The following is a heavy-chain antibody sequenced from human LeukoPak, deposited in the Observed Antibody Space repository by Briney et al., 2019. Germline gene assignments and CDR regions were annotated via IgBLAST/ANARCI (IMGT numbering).Heavy chain of an antibody. CDR3: ARIPAVAGTNFDY. Sequence: GASVKVSCKASGYTFTGYYMHWLRQAPGQGLEWMGRINPNSGGTNCAQKFQGRVTMTRDTSISTAYMELSRLRSDDTAVYYCARIPAVAGTNFDYWGQGTLVTVSS. CDR2: INPNSGGT. CDR1: GYTFTGYY. D-gene: IGHD6-19*01. V-gene: IGHV1-2*06. J-gene: IGHJ4*02.